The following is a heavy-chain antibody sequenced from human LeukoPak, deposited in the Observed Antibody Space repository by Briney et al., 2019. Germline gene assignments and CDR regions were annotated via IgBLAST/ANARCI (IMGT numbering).Heavy chain of an antibody. J-gene: IGHJ4*02. CDR2: ISAYNGNT. V-gene: IGHV1-18*01. D-gene: IGHD4-23*01. CDR1: GYTFTSYG. CDR3: ARVVTLVIGGSYYFDY. Sequence: ASVKVSCKASGYTFTSYGISWVRQAPGQGLEWMGWISAYNGNTNYAQKLQGRVTMTTDTSTSTAYMELRSLRSDDTAVYYCARVVTLVIGGSYYFDYWGQGTLVTVSS.